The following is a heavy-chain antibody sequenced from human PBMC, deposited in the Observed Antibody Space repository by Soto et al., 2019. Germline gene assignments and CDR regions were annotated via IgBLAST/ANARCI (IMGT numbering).Heavy chain of an antibody. CDR2: IWYDGSNK. Sequence: VAVIWYDGSNKYYADSVKGRFTISRDNSKNTLYLQMNSLRAEDTAVYYCARIRNSSGWYGYYYYYGMDVWGQGTTVTVSS. J-gene: IGHJ6*02. V-gene: IGHV3-33*01. D-gene: IGHD6-19*01. CDR3: ARIRNSSGWYGYYYYYGMDV.